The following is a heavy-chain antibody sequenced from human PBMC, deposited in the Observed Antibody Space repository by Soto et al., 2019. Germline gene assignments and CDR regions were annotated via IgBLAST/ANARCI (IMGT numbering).Heavy chain of an antibody. CDR1: GNTFTNYY. CDR3: ARGGPVVVVTGALDF. D-gene: IGHD2-21*02. CDR2: INPSGGHT. J-gene: IGHJ4*02. Sequence: QVQLMQSGAEVKKPGASVKVSCKASGNTFTNYYIHWVRQAPGQGLEWMGTINPSGGHTTYAQKFLGRVTKTRDPCTRTLDLERTRLISEDTAVEYCARGGPVVVVTGALDFWGQGTLVTGSS. V-gene: IGHV1-46*01.